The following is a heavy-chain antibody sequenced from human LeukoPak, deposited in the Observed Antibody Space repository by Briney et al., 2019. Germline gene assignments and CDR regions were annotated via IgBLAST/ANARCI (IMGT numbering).Heavy chain of an antibody. D-gene: IGHD3-9*01. V-gene: IGHV4-59*01. CDR1: GGSISSYY. Sequence: SETLSLTCTVSGGSISSYYWSWIRQPPGKGLEWIGYIYYSGSTNYNPSLKSRVTISVDTSKNQFSLKLSSVTAADTAVYYCARGKEDYDILTGYSSGAFDIWGQGTMVTVSS. CDR3: ARGKEDYDILTGYSSGAFDI. CDR2: IYYSGST. J-gene: IGHJ3*02.